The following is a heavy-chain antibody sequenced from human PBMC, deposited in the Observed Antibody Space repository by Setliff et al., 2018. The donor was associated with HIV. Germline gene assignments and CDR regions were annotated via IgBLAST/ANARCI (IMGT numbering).Heavy chain of an antibody. CDR3: AGGPPFAY. CDR1: GGSFIGSSFQ. Sequence: SETLSLTCTVSGGSFIGSSFQSTWIRQTPGKGLEWIADIAYSGTTMYTNYNPSLESRVIISEDTSRDQFFLKLTSVTADDTGIYYCAGGPPFAYWGQGLLVTVSS. CDR2: IAYSGTTMYT. V-gene: IGHV4-39*07. J-gene: IGHJ4*02.